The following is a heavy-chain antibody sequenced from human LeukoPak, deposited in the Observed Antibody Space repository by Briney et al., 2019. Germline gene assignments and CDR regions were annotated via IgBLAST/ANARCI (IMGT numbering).Heavy chain of an antibody. Sequence: SGTLSHTCTVSRGSHSRGGYYWRWPRQHPGEGGEWVGYIYYSGSTYYNPSLKSRGTISIDTSKNQFSLKLSSVTAADTAVYYCARDFQYSSSWGYYYGMDVWGQGTTVTVSS. CDR2: IYYSGST. CDR3: ARDFQYSSSWGYYYGMDV. J-gene: IGHJ6*02. V-gene: IGHV4-31*03. D-gene: IGHD6-13*01. CDR1: RGSHSRGGYY.